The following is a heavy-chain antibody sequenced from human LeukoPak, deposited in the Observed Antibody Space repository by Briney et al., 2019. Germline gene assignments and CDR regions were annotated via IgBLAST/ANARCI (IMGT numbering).Heavy chain of an antibody. D-gene: IGHD3-22*01. CDR2: ISYDGSNK. V-gene: IGHV3-30-3*01. Sequence: GGSLRLSCAASGFTFKSYTMHWVRQAPGKGLEWVAVISYDGSNKYYADSVKGRFTISRDNSKNTLYLQMNSLRAEDTAVYYCAREARITMIVVVPLGYWGQGTLVTVSS. CDR1: GFTFKSYT. J-gene: IGHJ4*02. CDR3: AREARITMIVVVPLGY.